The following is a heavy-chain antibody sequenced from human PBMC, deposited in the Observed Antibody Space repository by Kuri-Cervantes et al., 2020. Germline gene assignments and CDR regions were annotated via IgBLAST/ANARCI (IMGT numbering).Heavy chain of an antibody. CDR1: GFTFSSYG. J-gene: IGHJ6*02. V-gene: IGHV3-30*03. D-gene: IGHD4-17*01. Sequence: GESLKISCAASGFTFSSYGMHWARQAPGKGLEWVAVISYDGSNKYYADSVKGRFTISRDNSKNTLYLQMNSLRAEDTAVYYCARETVTTYYYYYYGMDVWGQGTTVTVSS. CDR2: ISYDGSNK. CDR3: ARETVTTYYYYYYGMDV.